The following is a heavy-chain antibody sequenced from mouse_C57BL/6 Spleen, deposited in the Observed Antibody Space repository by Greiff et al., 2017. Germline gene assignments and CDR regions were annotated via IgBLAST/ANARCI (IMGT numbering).Heavy chain of an antibody. D-gene: IGHD2-2*01. V-gene: IGHV5-16*01. CDR1: GFTFSDYY. Sequence: EVQVVESEGGLVQPGSSMKLSCTASGFTFSDYYMAWVRQVPEKGLEWVANINYDGSSTYYLDSLKSRFIISRDNAKNILYLQMSSLKSEDTATYYCAREEGTAMVTTRAMDYWGQGTSVTVSS. CDR3: AREEGTAMVTTRAMDY. J-gene: IGHJ4*01. CDR2: INYDGSST.